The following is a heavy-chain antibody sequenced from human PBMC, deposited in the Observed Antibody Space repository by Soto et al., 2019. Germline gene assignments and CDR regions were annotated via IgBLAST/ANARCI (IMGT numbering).Heavy chain of an antibody. CDR2: ISGSGGST. V-gene: IGHV3-23*01. CDR1: GFTFSSYA. J-gene: IGHJ4*02. CDR3: ACGLGLLYHY. D-gene: IGHD2-2*02. Sequence: EVQLLESGGGLVQPGGSLSLSCAASGFTFSSYAICWVRQAQGKGVGWVPEISGSGGSTYYADSVKGRFTISRDTSKNTRYLQMKSLRAEDTAVDYCACGLGLLYHYWGQGTLVTVSS.